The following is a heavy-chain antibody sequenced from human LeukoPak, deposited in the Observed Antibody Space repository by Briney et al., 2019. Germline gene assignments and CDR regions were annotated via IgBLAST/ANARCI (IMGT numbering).Heavy chain of an antibody. CDR3: AKGSRNGYSDSSGYVDY. CDR2: ISGSGAGT. V-gene: IGHV3-23*01. J-gene: IGHJ4*02. CDR1: GFTSNSYA. D-gene: IGHD3-22*01. Sequence: PGGSLRLSCAASGFTSNSYAMSWVRQAPGKGLEWVSTISGSGAGTYYADSEKGRFTISRDNSKYTLYLQMNSLRGEDMAVHYCAKGSRNGYSDSSGYVDYWGQGTLVTVSS.